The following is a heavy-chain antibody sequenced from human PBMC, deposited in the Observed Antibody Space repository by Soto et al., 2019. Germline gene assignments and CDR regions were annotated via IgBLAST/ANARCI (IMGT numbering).Heavy chain of an antibody. V-gene: IGHV4-31*03. CDR2: IYYSGST. D-gene: IGHD3-10*01. CDR1: GGSISSGGYY. J-gene: IGHJ4*02. Sequence: QVQLQESGPGLVKPSQTLSLTCTVSGGSISSGGYYWSWIRQHPGKGLEWIGYIYYSGSTYYNPSLKSRVTISVDTSKNQFSLKLSSVTAADTAEYYCARGVTMVRGVIHTPYFDYWGQGTLVTVSS. CDR3: ARGVTMVRGVIHTPYFDY.